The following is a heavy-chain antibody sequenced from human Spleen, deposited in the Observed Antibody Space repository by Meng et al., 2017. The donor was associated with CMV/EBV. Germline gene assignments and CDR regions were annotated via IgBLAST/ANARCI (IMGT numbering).Heavy chain of an antibody. D-gene: IGHD3-10*01. V-gene: IGHV3-30*02. Sequence: GESLKISCAASGFTFSSYAMHWVRQAPGKGLEWVANIRFDGTNKYHADSVKGRFTISRDNSKNTLYLQMNSLRAEDTAIYYCAKGPMVQGVLDYWGQGTLVTVSS. CDR3: AKGPMVQGVLDY. CDR1: GFTFSSYA. CDR2: IRFDGTNK. J-gene: IGHJ4*02.